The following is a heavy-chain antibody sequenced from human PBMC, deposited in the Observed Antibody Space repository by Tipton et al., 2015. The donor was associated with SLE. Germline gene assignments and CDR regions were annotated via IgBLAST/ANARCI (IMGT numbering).Heavy chain of an antibody. D-gene: IGHD3-10*01. CDR1: GDSINNYF. CDR3: GKNMGLYGFDAFDI. V-gene: IGHV4-4*07. J-gene: IGHJ3*02. CDR2: IPISWNT. Sequence: LRLSCTVSGDSINNYFWTWIRQPAGKGLEWIGRIPISWNTNFNPSLSSRITMSVDTARNQVSLKLISVTAADTAVYYCGKNMGLYGFDAFDIWGQGTLVTVSS.